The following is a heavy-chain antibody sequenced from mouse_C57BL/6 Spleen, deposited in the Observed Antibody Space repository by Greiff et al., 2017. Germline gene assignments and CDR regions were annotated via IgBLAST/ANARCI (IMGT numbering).Heavy chain of an antibody. Sequence: QVQLQQSGPELVKPGASVKISCKASGYAFSSSWMNWVKQRPGKGREWIGRIYPGDGDTNYNGKFKGKATLTADKSSSTAYMQLSSLTSEDSAVYFCARSEGNPYFDCWGQGTTLTVAS. CDR3: ARSEGNPYFDC. J-gene: IGHJ2*01. CDR1: GYAFSSSW. D-gene: IGHD2-1*01. V-gene: IGHV1-82*01. CDR2: IYPGDGDT.